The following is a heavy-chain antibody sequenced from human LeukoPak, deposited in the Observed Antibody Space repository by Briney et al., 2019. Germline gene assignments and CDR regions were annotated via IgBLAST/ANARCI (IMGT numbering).Heavy chain of an antibody. D-gene: IGHD3-16*02. CDR1: GGSISSGSYY. J-gene: IGHJ5*01. CDR2: IYTSGST. Sequence: PSETLSLTCTVSGGSISSGSYYWSWIRQPAGKGLEWIGRIYTSGSTNCNPSLKSRVTISVDTSKNQLSLKLSSMTAADTAVYYCARSDPKRLGELSLFDSWGQGTLVTVSP. CDR3: ARSDPKRLGELSLFDS. V-gene: IGHV4-61*02.